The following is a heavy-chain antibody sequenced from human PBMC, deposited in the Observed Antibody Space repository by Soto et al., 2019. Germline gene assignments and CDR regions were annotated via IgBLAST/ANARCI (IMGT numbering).Heavy chain of an antibody. Sequence: PSETLSLTCGIYDGYFCGGYWSWIRETPGKGLEWLGEINHAGSTDYNPSLKGRITISADTSKNQFSLKLSSMTAADTAVYYCATGGLFTSWGQGTLVTVSS. V-gene: IGHV4-34*01. CDR3: ATGGLFTS. CDR2: INHAGST. D-gene: IGHD3-3*01. J-gene: IGHJ5*02. CDR1: DGYFCGGY.